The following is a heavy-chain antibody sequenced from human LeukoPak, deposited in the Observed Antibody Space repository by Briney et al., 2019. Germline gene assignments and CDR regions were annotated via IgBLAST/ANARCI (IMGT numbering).Heavy chain of an antibody. CDR3: ASLWWFGEPFDY. Sequence: APVKVSCKASGYTFTGYYMHWVRQAPGQGLEWMGWINPNSGGTNYAQKFQGRVTMTRDTSISTAYMELSRLRSDDTAVYYCASLWWFGEPFDYWGQGTLVTVSS. D-gene: IGHD3-10*01. V-gene: IGHV1-2*02. CDR1: GYTFTGYY. J-gene: IGHJ4*02. CDR2: INPNSGGT.